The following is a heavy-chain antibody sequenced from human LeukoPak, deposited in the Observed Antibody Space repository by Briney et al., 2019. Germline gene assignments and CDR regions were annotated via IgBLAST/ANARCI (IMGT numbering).Heavy chain of an antibody. CDR3: ARDRRVQLWSPAGFDY. CDR2: ISSSGSTI. CDR1: GFTFSSYE. Sequence: GGSLRLSCAAPGFTFSSYEMNWVRQAPGKGLEWVSYISSSGSTIYYADSVKGRFTISRDNAKNSLYLQMNSLRAEDTAVYYCARDRRVQLWSPAGFDYWGQGTLVTVSS. D-gene: IGHD5-18*01. J-gene: IGHJ4*02. V-gene: IGHV3-48*03.